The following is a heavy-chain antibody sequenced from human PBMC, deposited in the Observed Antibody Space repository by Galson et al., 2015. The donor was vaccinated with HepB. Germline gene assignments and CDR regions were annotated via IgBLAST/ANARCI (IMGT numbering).Heavy chain of an antibody. D-gene: IGHD2-15*01. CDR3: ASSGYCTGGSCYTYWYFEV. J-gene: IGHJ2*01. V-gene: IGHV1-18*01. CDR1: GYRFAQFG. CDR2: ITAYNDNT. Sequence: SVKVSCKASGYRFAQFGISWVRQAPGQGLEWMGWITAYNDNTNYAQSLQCRVTLTTDTSTSTAYMELRSRRSDDTAVYYCASSGYCTGGSCYTYWYFEVWGRGTQVTVSS.